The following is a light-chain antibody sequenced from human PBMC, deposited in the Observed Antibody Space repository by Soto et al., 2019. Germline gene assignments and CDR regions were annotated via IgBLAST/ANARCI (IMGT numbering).Light chain of an antibody. CDR2: GNS. J-gene: IGLJ2*01. CDR1: SSNIGAGYD. Sequence: QSVLTQPPSVSGAPGQRVTISCTGSSSNIGAGYDVHWYQQLPGTAPKPLIYGNSNPPSGVPDRFSGSKSGSSASLAITGLQAENEADYYCQSYDCGPSGSVFGGGTKLTVL. V-gene: IGLV1-40*01. CDR3: QSYDCGPSGSV.